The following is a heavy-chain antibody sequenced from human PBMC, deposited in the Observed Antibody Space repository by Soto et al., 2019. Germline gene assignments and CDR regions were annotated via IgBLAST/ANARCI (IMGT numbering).Heavy chain of an antibody. CDR2: IGTAGDT. J-gene: IGHJ4*02. D-gene: IGHD2-15*01. V-gene: IGHV3-13*01. CDR3: ARGQEVGAHFFDS. Sequence: GGSLRLSCAASGFTFSSYWMSWVRQPTGKGLEWVSTIGTAGDTYYAVSVKGRFTISRDNAKNSLSLQMNSLRAGDTAVYFCARGQEVGAHFFDSWGQGTQVTVPQ. CDR1: GFTFSSYW.